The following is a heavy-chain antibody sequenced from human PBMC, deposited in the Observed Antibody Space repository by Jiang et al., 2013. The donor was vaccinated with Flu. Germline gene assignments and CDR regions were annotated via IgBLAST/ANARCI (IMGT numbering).Heavy chain of an antibody. J-gene: IGHJ4*02. V-gene: IGHV6-1*01. D-gene: IGHD1-1*01. CDR2: IRYISRWLT. CDR1: GDSISNNVVA. CDR3: VRDYNWAFDS. Sequence: QTLSLTCVISGDSISNNVVAWNWIRQSPSRGLEWLGKIRYISRWLTEYSVSMQGRITINPDTSRNQLSLQLDSATPDDTAIYYCVRDYNWAFDSWGQGTLVTVSS.